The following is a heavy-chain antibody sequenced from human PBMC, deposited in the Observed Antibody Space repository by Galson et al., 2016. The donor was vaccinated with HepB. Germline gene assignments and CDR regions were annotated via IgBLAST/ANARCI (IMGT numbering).Heavy chain of an antibody. V-gene: IGHV3-48*01. CDR2: ISSSSGTI. CDR1: GFTFSSYS. Sequence: SLRLSCAASGFTFSSYSMNWFRQAPGKGLEWVSYISSSSGTIYYADSVKGRFTISRDNAKNSLFLQMNSLRAEATAVYYCARRGSDAFDIWGQGTMVTVSS. J-gene: IGHJ3*02. CDR3: ARRGSDAFDI.